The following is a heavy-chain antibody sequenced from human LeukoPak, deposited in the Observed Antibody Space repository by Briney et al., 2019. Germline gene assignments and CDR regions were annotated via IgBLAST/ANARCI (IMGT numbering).Heavy chain of an antibody. Sequence: GGSLRLSCAASGFTVSNNYMSWVRQAPGKGLEWVSISYSDSNTNYADSVKGRFTISRDTSQNTLSLQMNSLRAEDTAVYYCVRKDRDFNAAFDIWGQGTVVTVSS. V-gene: IGHV3-53*01. D-gene: IGHD1-14*01. CDR3: VRKDRDFNAAFDI. J-gene: IGHJ3*02. CDR1: GFTVSNNY. CDR2: SYSDSNT.